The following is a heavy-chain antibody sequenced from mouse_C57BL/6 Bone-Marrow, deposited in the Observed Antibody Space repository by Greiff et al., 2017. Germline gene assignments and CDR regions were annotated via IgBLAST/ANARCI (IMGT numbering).Heavy chain of an antibody. Sequence: QVQLQQPGAELVRPGSSVKLSCKASGYTFTSYWMHWVKQRPIQGLEWIGNIDPSDSETHYNQKFKDKATLTVDKSSSTAYMQLSSLTSEDSAVXYCARGSNFPWYFDVWGTGTTVTVSS. CDR1: GYTFTSYW. V-gene: IGHV1-52*01. CDR2: IDPSDSET. CDR3: ARGSNFPWYFDV. D-gene: IGHD2-5*01. J-gene: IGHJ1*03.